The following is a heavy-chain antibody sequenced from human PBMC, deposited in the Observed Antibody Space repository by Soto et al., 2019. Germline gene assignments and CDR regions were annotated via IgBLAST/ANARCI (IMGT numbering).Heavy chain of an antibody. J-gene: IGHJ6*02. D-gene: IGHD3-9*01. V-gene: IGHV3-30*18. CDR3: AKDLTYYDILTGYPMYYYYGMDV. CDR2: ISYDGSNR. Sequence: PGGSLRLSCAASGFTFSSYGIHWVRQAPGKGLEWVAVISYDGSNRDYADSVKGRFTISRDNSKNTLYLQMNSLRAEDTAVYYCAKDLTYYDILTGYPMYYYYGMDVWGQGTTVTVSS. CDR1: GFTFSSYG.